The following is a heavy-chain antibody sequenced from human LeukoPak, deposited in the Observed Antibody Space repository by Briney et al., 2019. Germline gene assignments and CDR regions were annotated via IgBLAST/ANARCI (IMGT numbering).Heavy chain of an antibody. CDR1: GGSISSGGYY. Sequence: SETLSLTCTVSGGSISSGGYYWSWIRQHPGKGLEWIGYIYYSGSTYYNPSLKSRVTISVDTSKNQFSLKLSSVTAADTAVYYCARDRGDDYSNYYYYGMDVWGQGTTVTVSS. D-gene: IGHD4-11*01. CDR2: IYYSGST. J-gene: IGHJ6*02. V-gene: IGHV4-31*03. CDR3: ARDRGDDYSNYYYYGMDV.